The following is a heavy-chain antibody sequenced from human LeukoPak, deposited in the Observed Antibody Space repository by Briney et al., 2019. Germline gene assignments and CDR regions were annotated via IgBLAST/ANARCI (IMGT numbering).Heavy chain of an antibody. CDR3: ARSATFDWLLYTIDY. V-gene: IGHV1-8*02. CDR2: MNPNSGNT. CDR1: GYTFTSYD. J-gene: IGHJ4*02. Sequence: ASVKVSCKASGYTFTSYDINWVRQATGQGLEWMGWMNPNSGNTGYAQKFQGRVTMTRDTSISTAYMELSRLRSDDTAVYYCARSATFDWLLYTIDYWGQGTLVTVSS. D-gene: IGHD3-9*01.